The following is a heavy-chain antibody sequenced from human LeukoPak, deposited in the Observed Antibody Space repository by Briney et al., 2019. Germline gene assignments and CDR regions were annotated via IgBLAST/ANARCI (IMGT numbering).Heavy chain of an antibody. CDR3: AKGGGGTHYGDGVFYDH. CDR2: ISYDGSNK. V-gene: IGHV3-30*18. Sequence: QTGRSLRLSCAASGFTFSTYGMHWVRQAPGKGLEWVAVISYDGSNKYYVDSVKGRFTISRDNSKNTLYLQMNSLRAEDTAVYYCAKGGGGTHYGDGVFYDHWGQGTLVTVSS. J-gene: IGHJ4*02. CDR1: GFTFSTYG. D-gene: IGHD4-17*01.